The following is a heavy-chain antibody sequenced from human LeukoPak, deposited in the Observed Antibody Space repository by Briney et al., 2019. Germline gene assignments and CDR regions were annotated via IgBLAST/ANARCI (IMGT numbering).Heavy chain of an antibody. J-gene: IGHJ4*02. CDR1: GFTFSTYA. Sequence: GGSLRLSCAASGFTFSTYAMTWVRQAPGKGLEWVSSISGSGGNTYYADSVEGRFTISRDNSKNTLYLQMDSLRAEDTAVYYCAKPEVRYFDWLLYFDQWGQGTLVTVSS. V-gene: IGHV3-23*01. CDR2: ISGSGGNT. D-gene: IGHD3-9*01. CDR3: AKPEVRYFDWLLYFDQ.